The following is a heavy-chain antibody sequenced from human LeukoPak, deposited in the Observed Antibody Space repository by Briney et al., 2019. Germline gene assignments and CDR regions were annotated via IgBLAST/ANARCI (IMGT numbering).Heavy chain of an antibody. CDR1: GYTFTSYD. J-gene: IGHJ4*02. V-gene: IGHV1-8*01. D-gene: IGHD6-19*01. Sequence: ASVKVSCKASGYTFTSYDINWVRQASGQGLEWMGWMNPNSGNTGYAQKFQGRVTMTRNTSISTAYMELSSLRSEDTAVYYCAKDLAVAGPLEEFDYWGQGTLVTVSS. CDR2: MNPNSGNT. CDR3: AKDLAVAGPLEEFDY.